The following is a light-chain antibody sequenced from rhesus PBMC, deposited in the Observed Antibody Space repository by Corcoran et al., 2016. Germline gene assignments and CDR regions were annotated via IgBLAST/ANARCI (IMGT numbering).Light chain of an antibody. CDR2: AAS. V-gene: IGKV1-28*03. J-gene: IGKJ4*01. Sequence: DILMTQSPSSLSASVGDTVTITCRASQGISRSLNWFQQKPGKAPTLLILAASSLATGVPSRFSVRGSGTDFTLTISSLQPKDFAVYYCLQRNGYPLTFGGGTKVELK. CDR1: QGISRS. CDR3: LQRNGYPLT.